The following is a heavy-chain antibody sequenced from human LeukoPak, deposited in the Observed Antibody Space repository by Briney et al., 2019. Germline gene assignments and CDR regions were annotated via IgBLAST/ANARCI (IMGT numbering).Heavy chain of an antibody. CDR1: GGTFSSCA. CDR3: AIRIAAAGTDY. V-gene: IGHV1-69*13. CDR2: IIPIFGTA. J-gene: IGHJ4*01. Sequence: SVKVSCKASGGTFSSCAISWVRQAPGQGLEWMGGIIPIFGTANYAQKFQGRVTITADESTSTAYMELSSLRSEDTAVYYCAIRIAAAGTDYWAHGTLVTVSS. D-gene: IGHD6-13*01.